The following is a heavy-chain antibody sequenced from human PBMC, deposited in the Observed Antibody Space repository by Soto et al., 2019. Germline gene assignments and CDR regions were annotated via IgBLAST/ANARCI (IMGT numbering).Heavy chain of an antibody. D-gene: IGHD6-19*01. CDR1: GFTFSSYG. V-gene: IGHV3-33*01. CDR3: ARGRLVAGRGGAIYGRDV. J-gene: IGHJ6*02. Sequence: QVQLVESGGGVVQPGRSLRLSCAASGFTFSSYGMHWVRQAPGKGLEWVAVIWYDGSNKYYADSVKGRFTISRDNSKNTQXLQRISLRDEDTAVYYCARGRLVAGRGGAIYGRDVWGQGTTVTVSS. CDR2: IWYDGSNK.